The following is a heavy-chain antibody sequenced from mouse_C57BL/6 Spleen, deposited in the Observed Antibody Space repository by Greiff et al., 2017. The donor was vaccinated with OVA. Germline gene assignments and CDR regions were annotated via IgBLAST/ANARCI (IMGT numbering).Heavy chain of an antibody. V-gene: IGHV1-55*01. Sequence: QVQLKQPGAELVKPGASVKMSCKASGYTFTSYWITWVKQRPGQGLEWIGDIYPGSGSTNYNEKFKSKATLTVDTSSSTAYMQLSSLTSEDSAVYYCARRRNSNWDWFAYWGQGTLVTVSA. CDR1: GYTFTSYW. J-gene: IGHJ3*01. D-gene: IGHD4-1*01. CDR2: IYPGSGST. CDR3: ARRRNSNWDWFAY.